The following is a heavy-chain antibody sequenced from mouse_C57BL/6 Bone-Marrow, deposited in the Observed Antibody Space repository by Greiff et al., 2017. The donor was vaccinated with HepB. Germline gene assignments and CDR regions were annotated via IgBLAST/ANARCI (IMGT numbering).Heavy chain of an antibody. CDR1: GFSINSDCY. V-gene: IGHV3-3*01. CDR3: ARGLRLYWYFDV. D-gene: IGHD2-4*01. Sequence: EVQLQQSGPSLVRPSQTLSLTCTVTGFSINSDCYWIWIRQFPGNKLEYIGYTFYSGITYYNPSLESRTYITRDTSKNQFSLKLSSVTTEDTATYYCARGLRLYWYFDVWGTGTTVTVSS. CDR2: TFYSGIT. J-gene: IGHJ1*03.